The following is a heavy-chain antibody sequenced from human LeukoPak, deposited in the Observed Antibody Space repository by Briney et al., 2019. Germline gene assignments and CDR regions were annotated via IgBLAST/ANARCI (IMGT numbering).Heavy chain of an antibody. CDR1: GFTFSSYS. D-gene: IGHD2-15*01. Sequence: GGSLRLSCAASGFTFSSYSMNWVRQAPGKGLEWVSYISSSSSTIYYADSVKGRFTISRDNAKNSLYLQMNSLRAEDTAVYYCARDGYCSGGSCPPDYWGQGTLVTVSS. V-gene: IGHV3-48*01. CDR3: ARDGYCSGGSCPPDY. J-gene: IGHJ4*02. CDR2: ISSSSSTI.